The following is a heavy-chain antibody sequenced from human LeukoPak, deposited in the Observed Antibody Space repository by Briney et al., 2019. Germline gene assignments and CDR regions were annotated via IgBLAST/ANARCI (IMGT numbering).Heavy chain of an antibody. CDR2: IRYDGSNK. Sequence: PGGSLRLSCAGSGFTFSNYGMHWVRQAPGKGLEWVAFIRYDGSNKYYADSVKGRFTISRDNSKNTLYLQMNSLRAEDTAVYYCAKDLRGCSYGSSVVYWGQGTLVTVSS. CDR1: GFTFSNYG. D-gene: IGHD5-18*01. CDR3: AKDLRGCSYGSSVVY. V-gene: IGHV3-30*02. J-gene: IGHJ4*02.